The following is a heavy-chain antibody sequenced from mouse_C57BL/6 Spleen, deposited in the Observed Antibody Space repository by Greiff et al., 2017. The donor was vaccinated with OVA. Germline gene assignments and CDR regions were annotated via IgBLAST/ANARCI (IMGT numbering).Heavy chain of an antibody. Sequence: DVKLVESGAGLVKPGGSLNLSCAASGFTFSSYAMSWVRQTPEKRLEWVAYISSGGDYIYYADTVKGRFTISRDNARNTLYLQMSSLKSEDTAMYYCTRDGRGGFAYWGQGALVTVSA. CDR1: GFTFSSYA. V-gene: IGHV5-9-1*02. D-gene: IGHD1-1*02. J-gene: IGHJ3*01. CDR2: ISSGGDYI. CDR3: TRDGRGGFAY.